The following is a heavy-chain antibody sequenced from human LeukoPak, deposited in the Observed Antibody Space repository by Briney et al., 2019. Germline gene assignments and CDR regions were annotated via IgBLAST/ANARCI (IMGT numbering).Heavy chain of an antibody. CDR1: GGSISSYY. Sequence: PSETLSLTCTVSGGSISSYYWSWIRQPPGKGLEWIGYIYTSGSTNYNPSLKSRVTISVDTSKNQFSLRLSSVTAADTAVYYCVSAAASGTMIWGQGTLVTVSS. J-gene: IGHJ4*02. V-gene: IGHV4-4*09. CDR3: VSAAASGTMI. CDR2: IYTSGST. D-gene: IGHD6-25*01.